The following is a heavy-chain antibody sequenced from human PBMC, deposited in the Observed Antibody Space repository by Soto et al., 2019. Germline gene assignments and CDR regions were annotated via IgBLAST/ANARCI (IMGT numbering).Heavy chain of an antibody. CDR2: IYYSGST. J-gene: IGHJ5*02. Sequence: SETLSLTCTVSGGSISSYYWSWIRQPPGKGLEWIGYIYYSGSTNYNPSLKSRVTISVDTSKNQFSLKLSSVTAADTAVYYCARGLAPGFWFDLWGQGTLVTVSS. CDR3: ARGLAPGFWFDL. V-gene: IGHV4-59*01. CDR1: GGSISSYY.